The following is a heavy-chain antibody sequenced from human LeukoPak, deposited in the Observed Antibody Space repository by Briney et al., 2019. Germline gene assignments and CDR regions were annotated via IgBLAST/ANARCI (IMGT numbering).Heavy chain of an antibody. Sequence: SETLSLTCTVSDGTVSGYYWSWIRQPPGKGLEWIGFIYYSGSTTYNPSLKSRVTISVDTAKNQLSLRLNSVTAADSAMYYCARGGWSLDYWGQGTLVTVSS. CDR1: DGTVSGYY. D-gene: IGHD6-19*01. J-gene: IGHJ4*02. CDR2: IYYSGST. V-gene: IGHV4-59*02. CDR3: ARGGWSLDY.